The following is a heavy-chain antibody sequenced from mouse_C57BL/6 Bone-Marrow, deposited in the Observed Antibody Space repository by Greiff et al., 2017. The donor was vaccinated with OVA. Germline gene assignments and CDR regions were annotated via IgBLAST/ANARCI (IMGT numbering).Heavy chain of an antibody. J-gene: IGHJ1*03. V-gene: IGHV14-4*01. Sequence: EVQLQQSGAELVRPGASVKLSCTASGFNIKDDYMHWVKQRPEQGLEWIGWIDPENGDTEYASKFQGKATITADTSSNTAYLQLSSLTTECTSVYYWTTSDYGSSPSYWYFDVWGTGTTVTVSS. CDR2: IDPENGDT. CDR1: GFNIKDDY. CDR3: TTSDYGSSPSYWYFDV. D-gene: IGHD1-1*01.